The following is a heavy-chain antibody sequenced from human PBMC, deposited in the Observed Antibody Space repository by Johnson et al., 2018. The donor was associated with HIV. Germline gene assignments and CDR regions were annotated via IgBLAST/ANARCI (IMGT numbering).Heavy chain of an antibody. Sequence: VQLVESGGGLVQPGGSLRLSCAASGFTVSSNYMSWVRQAPGKGLEWVSVIYSGGSTSYAASVKGRFTISRDNSKNPLYLQMNSLRAEDTAVYYCARSGVVGATSAVDAFDIWGQGTMVTVSS. CDR2: IYSGGST. CDR1: GFTVSSNY. V-gene: IGHV3-66*01. J-gene: IGHJ3*02. CDR3: ARSGVVGATSAVDAFDI. D-gene: IGHD1-26*01.